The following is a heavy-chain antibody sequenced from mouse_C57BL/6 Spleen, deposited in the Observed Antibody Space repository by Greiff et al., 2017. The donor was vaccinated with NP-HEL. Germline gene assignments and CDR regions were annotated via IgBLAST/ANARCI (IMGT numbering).Heavy chain of an antibody. CDR1: GYTFTSYW. J-gene: IGHJ1*03. Sequence: VQLQQPGAELVKPGASVKLSCKASGYTFTSYWMHWVKQRPGRGLEWIGRIDPNSGGTKYNEKFKSKATLTVDKPSSTAYMQLSSLTSEDSAVYYCARSHTTVVANWYFDVWGTGTTVTVSS. CDR2: IDPNSGGT. CDR3: ARSHTTVVANWYFDV. D-gene: IGHD1-1*01. V-gene: IGHV1-72*01.